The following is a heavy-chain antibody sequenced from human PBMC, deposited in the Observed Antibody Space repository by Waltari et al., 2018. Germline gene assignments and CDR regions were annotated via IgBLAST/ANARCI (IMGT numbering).Heavy chain of an antibody. V-gene: IGHV4-4*02. CDR1: GGSISSSNW. J-gene: IGHJ6*02. CDR3: SRAPLFAQYYYYGMDV. D-gene: IGHD2-21*01. CDR2: IDLSGST. Sequence: QVQLQESGPGLVKPSGTLYLTCAVSGGSISSSNWWSWVRQPPGKVLEWIGEIDLSGSTNCNPSLKSRVTISVYKSKNQFSLKLSSVTAADTAVYYCSRAPLFAQYYYYGMDVWGQGTTVTVSS.